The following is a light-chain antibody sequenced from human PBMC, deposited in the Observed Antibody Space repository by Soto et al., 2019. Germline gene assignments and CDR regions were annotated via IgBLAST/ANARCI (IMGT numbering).Light chain of an antibody. CDR1: NSNIESNT. CDR2: SNN. V-gene: IGLV1-44*01. CDR3: AAWDDSLNGHVV. Sequence: QSVLTQPPSASGTPGQRVTISCSGSNSNIESNTVKWYQQLPGTAPKLLIYSNNQLPSGVPDRFSGSKSGTSASLAISGLQSDDEADYYCAAWDDSLNGHVVVGGGTKLTVL. J-gene: IGLJ2*01.